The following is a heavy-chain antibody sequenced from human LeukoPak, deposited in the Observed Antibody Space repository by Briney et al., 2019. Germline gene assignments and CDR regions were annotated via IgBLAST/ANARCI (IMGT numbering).Heavy chain of an antibody. V-gene: IGHV3-21*01. D-gene: IGHD3-3*01. CDR2: ISSSSSYI. CDR3: AGVGNDFWSGYYGY. CDR1: GFTFSSYS. J-gene: IGHJ4*02. Sequence: PEGSLRLSCAASGFTFSSYSMNWVRQAPGKGLEWVSSISSSSSYIYYADSVKGRFTISRDNAKNSLYLQMNSLRAEDTAVYYCAGVGNDFWSGYYGYWGQGTLVTVSS.